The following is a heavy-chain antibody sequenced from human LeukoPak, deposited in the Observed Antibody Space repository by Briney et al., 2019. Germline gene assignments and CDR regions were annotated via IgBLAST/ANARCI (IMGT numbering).Heavy chain of an antibody. D-gene: IGHD2-2*01. V-gene: IGHV1-69*05. J-gene: IGHJ5*02. Sequence: SVKVSCKASGGTFSSYAISWVRQAPGQGLEWMGGIIPIFGTANYAQKSQGRVTITTDESTSTAYMELSSLRSEDTAVYYCAREPVCGSTSCYSWFDPWGQGTLVTVSS. CDR3: AREPVCGSTSCYSWFDP. CDR1: GGTFSSYA. CDR2: IIPIFGTA.